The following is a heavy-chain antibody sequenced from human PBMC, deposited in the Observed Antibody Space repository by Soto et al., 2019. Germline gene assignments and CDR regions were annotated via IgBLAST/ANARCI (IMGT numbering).Heavy chain of an antibody. Sequence: ASVKVSCKASGYTFTGYYMHWVRQAPGQGLEWMGWINPNSGGTNYAQKFQGWVTMTRDTSISTAYMELSRLRSDDTAVYYCARDKVGRHSGSAFDIWGQGTMVTVSS. V-gene: IGHV1-2*04. CDR2: INPNSGGT. CDR3: ARDKVGRHSGSAFDI. D-gene: IGHD1-26*01. J-gene: IGHJ3*02. CDR1: GYTFTGYY.